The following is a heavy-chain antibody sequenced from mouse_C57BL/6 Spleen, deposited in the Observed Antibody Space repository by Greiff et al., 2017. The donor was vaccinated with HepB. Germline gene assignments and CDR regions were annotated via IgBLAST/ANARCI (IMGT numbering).Heavy chain of an antibody. CDR3: ALIYYDYDGYAMDY. CDR2: IYPGDGDT. D-gene: IGHD2-4*01. J-gene: IGHJ4*01. V-gene: IGHV1-80*01. CDR1: GYAFSSYW. Sequence: QVQLKESGAELVKPGASVKISCKASGYAFSSYWMNWVKQRPGKGLEWIGQIYPGDGDTNYNGKFKGKATLTADKSSSTAYMQRSSLNSEESAVYFCALIYYDYDGYAMDYWDQGTSVTVSS.